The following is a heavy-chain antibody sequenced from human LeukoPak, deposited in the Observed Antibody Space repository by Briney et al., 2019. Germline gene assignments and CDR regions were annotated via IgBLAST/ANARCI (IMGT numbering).Heavy chain of an antibody. D-gene: IGHD6-6*01. J-gene: IGHJ4*02. V-gene: IGHV5-51*01. CDR2: IYPGDSDT. CDR3: ARHMSEYSSSSGARY. CDR1: GSSFISYW. Sequence: GAALQISCQGSGSSFISYWIGWVRQMPGKGREGMGIIYPGDSDTRYSPSFQGQVPISADKSISTAYLHWSSLKASDTAMYYCARHMSEYSSSSGARYWGQGTLVTVSS.